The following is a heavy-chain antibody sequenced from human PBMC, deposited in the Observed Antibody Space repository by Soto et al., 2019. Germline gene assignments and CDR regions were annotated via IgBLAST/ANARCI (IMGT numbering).Heavy chain of an antibody. D-gene: IGHD5-12*01. J-gene: IGHJ6*02. CDR1: GGTFSSYT. CDR2: IIPILGIA. CDR3: ARAEVNVWLQFQPYSYGMDV. Sequence: QVQLVQSGAEVKKPGSSVKVSCKASGGTFSSYTISWVRQAPGQGLEWMGRIIPILGIANYAQKFQGRVTIAADKSTSPAYMELTSLRSEDTAVYYCARAEVNVWLQFQPYSYGMDVWGQGTTVTVSS. V-gene: IGHV1-69*02.